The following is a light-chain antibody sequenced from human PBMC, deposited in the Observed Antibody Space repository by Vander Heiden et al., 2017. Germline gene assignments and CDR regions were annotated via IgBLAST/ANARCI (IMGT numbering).Light chain of an antibody. CDR1: SSGVGNDNY. V-gene: IGLV2-14*03. Sequence: QSAPTQPACVSGPPGQAITVSCAGTSSGVGNDNYVSWYQQHPGKAPKLVIYDVTNLPSGVSNRFSGAKSSNTASLTISGLQPEDEADYYCSSYTTSSTQVFGTGTKGTVL. CDR3: SSYTTSSTQV. CDR2: DVT. J-gene: IGLJ1*01.